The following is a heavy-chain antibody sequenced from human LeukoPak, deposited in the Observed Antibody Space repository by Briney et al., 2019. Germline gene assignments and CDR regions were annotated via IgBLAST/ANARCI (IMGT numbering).Heavy chain of an antibody. Sequence: GGSLRPSCTASGFTFSAYAMMWVRQAPGKGPEWVSAIRGGGGSAFYADSVKGRFTISRDNSKYTLFLQMNSLRAEDTAVYYCARDPNGDYIGAFDMWGPGTMVTVSS. CDR2: IRGGGGSA. CDR3: ARDPNGDYIGAFDM. V-gene: IGHV3-23*01. J-gene: IGHJ3*02. D-gene: IGHD4-17*01. CDR1: GFTFSAYA.